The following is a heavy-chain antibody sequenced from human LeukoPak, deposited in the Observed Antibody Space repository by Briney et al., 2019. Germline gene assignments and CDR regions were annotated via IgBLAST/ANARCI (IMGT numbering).Heavy chain of an antibody. J-gene: IGHJ6*03. Sequence: GGSLRLSCAASGFTFSSYEMNWVRQAPGKGLEWVSYISSSGSTIKYADSVKGRFTISRGNAKNSLYLQMNSLRAEDTAVYYRARGPTTYYYYMDVWGKGTTVTISS. V-gene: IGHV3-48*03. CDR1: GFTFSSYE. CDR2: ISSSGSTI. CDR3: ARGPTTYYYYMDV. D-gene: IGHD1-1*01.